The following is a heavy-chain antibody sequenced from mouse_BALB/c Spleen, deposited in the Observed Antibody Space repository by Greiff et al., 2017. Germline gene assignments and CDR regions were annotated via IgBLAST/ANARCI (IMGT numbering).Heavy chain of an antibody. D-gene: IGHD2-4*01. J-gene: IGHJ4*01. CDR2: ISSGGGNT. CDR3: ARYGDYDDAMDY. CDR1: GFTFSSYT. V-gene: IGHV5-9*03. Sequence: EVKLVESGGGLVKPGGSLKLSCAASGFTFSSYTMSWVRQTPEKRLEWVATISSGGGNTYYPDSVKGRFTISRDNAKNNLYLQMSSLRSEDTALYYCARYGDYDDAMDYWGQGTSVTVSS.